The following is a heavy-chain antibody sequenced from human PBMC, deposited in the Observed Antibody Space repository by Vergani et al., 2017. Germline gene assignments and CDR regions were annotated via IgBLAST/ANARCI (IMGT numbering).Heavy chain of an antibody. CDR2: MYYSGSP. CDR1: GGSISSGSYY. Sequence: QLQESGPGLVKPSETLSLTCTVSGGSISSGSYYWGWIRQPPGKGLEWIGIMYYSGSPYYNPSLKSRVTISVDTSKNQFSLKLNSVTAADTAVYYCARGAYCGGDCYSSYYYYYMDVWGKGTSVTGSS. D-gene: IGHD2-21*01. CDR3: ARGAYCGGDCYSSYYYYYMDV. V-gene: IGHV4-39*07. J-gene: IGHJ6*03.